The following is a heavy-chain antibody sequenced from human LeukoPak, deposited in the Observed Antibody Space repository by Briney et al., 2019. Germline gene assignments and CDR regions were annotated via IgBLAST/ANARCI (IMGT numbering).Heavy chain of an antibody. D-gene: IGHD3-3*01. CDR2: INPTSGVT. V-gene: IGHV1-2*02. J-gene: IGHJ4*02. CDR1: GYTFTDYY. CDR3: ARDGGFDH. Sequence: GASVKVSCKASGYTFTDYYMHWVRQAPGQGLEWMGWINPTSGVTNTAQKFQGRVTMTRDTSISTTYMELSRLRSDDTAVYYCARDGGFDHWGQGTLVTVSS.